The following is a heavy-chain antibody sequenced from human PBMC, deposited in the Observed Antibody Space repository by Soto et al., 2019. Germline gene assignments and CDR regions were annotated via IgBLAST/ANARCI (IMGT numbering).Heavy chain of an antibody. CDR2: IKRETSKA. V-gene: IGHV3-7*03. D-gene: IGHD3-16*02. CDR3: ERDDLPFPGPYRPSRFDY. CDR1: GFNVSNYW. J-gene: IGHJ4*02. Sequence: GGSLRLSCAASGFNVSNYWMSWVRQAPGKGLEWVGNIKRETSKAHYADAVKGRFTITRDNIKNFLFLQMNGLRADDTASYYGERDDLPFPGPYRPSRFDYWGLGTLVTVSS.